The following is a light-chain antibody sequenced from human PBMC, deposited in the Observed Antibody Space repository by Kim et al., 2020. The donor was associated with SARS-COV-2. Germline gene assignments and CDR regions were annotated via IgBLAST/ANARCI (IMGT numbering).Light chain of an antibody. CDR2: GAS. CDR1: QSVSSNY. Sequence: LSPGERGTLTCRASQSVSSNYLAWYQQKPGQAPRLLIYGASSRATGIPDRFSGSGSGTDFTLTINRLEPEDFSVYCCQQYGNSRTFGQGTKVDIK. V-gene: IGKV3-20*01. J-gene: IGKJ1*01. CDR3: QQYGNSRT.